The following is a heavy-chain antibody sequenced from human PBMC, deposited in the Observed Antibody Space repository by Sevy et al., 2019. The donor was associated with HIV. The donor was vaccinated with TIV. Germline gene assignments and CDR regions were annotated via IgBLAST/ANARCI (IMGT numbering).Heavy chain of an antibody. J-gene: IGHJ3*02. CDR1: GYSISSSNW. CDR3: ARNRVRSSGRRLEAFDI. Sequence: SETLSLTCAVSGYSISSSNWWGWIRQPPGKGLEWIGYIYYSGRTYHNPSLKSRVSMSVDTSKNQFSLKLSSVTAVDTAVYYCARNRVRSSGRRLEAFDIRGQGTMVTVSS. V-gene: IGHV4-28*01. D-gene: IGHD3-22*01. CDR2: IYYSGRT.